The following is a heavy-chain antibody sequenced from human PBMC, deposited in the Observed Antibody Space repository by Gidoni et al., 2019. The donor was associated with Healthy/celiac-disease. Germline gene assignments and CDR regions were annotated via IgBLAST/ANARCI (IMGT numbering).Heavy chain of an antibody. J-gene: IGHJ3*02. CDR1: GYTFTSYY. V-gene: IGHV1-46*01. CDR3: ARVIGSGSYLDAFDI. Sequence: QVQLVQSGAEVKKPGASVKVSCKASGYTFTSYYMHWVRQAPGQGLEWMGIINPSGGSTSYAQKFQGRVTMTRDTSTSTVYMELSSLRSEDTAVYYCARVIGSGSYLDAFDIWGQGTMVTVSS. CDR2: INPSGGST. D-gene: IGHD1-26*01.